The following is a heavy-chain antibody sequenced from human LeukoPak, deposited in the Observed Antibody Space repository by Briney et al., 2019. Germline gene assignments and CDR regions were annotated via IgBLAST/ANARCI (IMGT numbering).Heavy chain of an antibody. CDR2: ISASGDRT. CDR1: GFNFYNYG. CDR3: AKDLQFGIVGTS. V-gene: IGHV3-23*01. Sequence: GGTLRLSCAASGFNFYNYGMSWVRQAPGKGLDWVSTISASGDRTYYADSVRGRSTISRDDSKNTLYLQLNSLRAEDTALYYCAKDLQFGIVGTSRGQGTLVTVSS. J-gene: IGHJ4*02. D-gene: IGHD1-26*01.